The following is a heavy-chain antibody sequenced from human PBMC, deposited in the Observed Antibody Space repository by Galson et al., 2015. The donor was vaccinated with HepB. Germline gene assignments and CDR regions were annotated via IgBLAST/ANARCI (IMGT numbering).Heavy chain of an antibody. V-gene: IGHV3-48*01. CDR2: ISSSSSTI. Sequence: SLRLSCAASGFTFSSYSMNWVRQAPGKGLEWVSYISSSSSTIYYADSVKGRFTISRDNSKNTLYLQMNSLRAEDTAVYYCAKVGDYCYDSSGQANWGQGTLVTVSS. CDR3: AKVGDYCYDSSGQAN. D-gene: IGHD3-22*01. J-gene: IGHJ4*02. CDR1: GFTFSSYS.